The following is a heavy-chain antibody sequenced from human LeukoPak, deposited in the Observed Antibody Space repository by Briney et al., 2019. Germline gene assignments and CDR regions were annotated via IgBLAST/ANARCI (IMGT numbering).Heavy chain of an antibody. CDR2: IYYSGST. CDR1: GGSISSGGYY. V-gene: IGHV4-31*03. J-gene: IGHJ6*02. CDR3: ASVGPEINGMDV. D-gene: IGHD5-24*01. Sequence: SQTLSLTCTVSGGSISSGGYYWSWIRQHPGKGLEWIGYIYYSGSTYYNPSLKSRVTISVDKSKNQFSLKLSSVTAADTAVYYCASVGPEINGMDVWGQGTTVTVSS.